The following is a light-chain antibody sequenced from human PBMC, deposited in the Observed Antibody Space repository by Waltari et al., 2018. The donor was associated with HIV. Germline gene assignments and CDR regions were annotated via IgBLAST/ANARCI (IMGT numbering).Light chain of an antibody. CDR2: WAS. Sequence: IVMSQSPKSLAVSLGERATINCWSSRTILYSSNNQNYLAWYQQKPGQSPRVLIYWASTRASGVPDRFSGSGSGTNFSLTISSLQTEDVALYYCQQYYTIGPSFGRGTKVEIK. V-gene: IGKV4-1*01. J-gene: IGKJ4*01. CDR1: RTILYSSNNQNY. CDR3: QQYYTIGPS.